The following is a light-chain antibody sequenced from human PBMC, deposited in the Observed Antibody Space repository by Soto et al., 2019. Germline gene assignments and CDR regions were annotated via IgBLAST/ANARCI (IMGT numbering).Light chain of an antibody. J-gene: IGLJ2*01. CDR3: SSYTSSSTLV. V-gene: IGLV2-14*01. Sequence: QSALTQPASVSGSPGQSITIFCTGTSSDVGGYNYVSWYQQHPGKAPKLMIYDVSNRPSGVSNRFSGSKSGNTASLTISGLQAEDEADYYCSSYTSSSTLVFGEGTKLTVL. CDR1: SSDVGGYNY. CDR2: DVS.